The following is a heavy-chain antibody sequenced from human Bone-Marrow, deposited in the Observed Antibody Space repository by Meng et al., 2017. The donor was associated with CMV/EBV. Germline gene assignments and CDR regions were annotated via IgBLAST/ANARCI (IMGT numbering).Heavy chain of an antibody. Sequence: KVSCKASRGTFNNYCISWVRQSPGQGLEWMGGIIPKVDMTSYAQKFQGRIMITADKSTNTVFMELRSLISEDTAVFYCARDLGSFVMVRGVMAYYYGGMDVWGQGTTVTVSS. D-gene: IGHD3-10*01. J-gene: IGHJ6*02. V-gene: IGHV1-69*10. CDR1: RGTFNNYC. CDR2: IIPKVDMT. CDR3: ARDLGSFVMVRGVMAYYYGGMDV.